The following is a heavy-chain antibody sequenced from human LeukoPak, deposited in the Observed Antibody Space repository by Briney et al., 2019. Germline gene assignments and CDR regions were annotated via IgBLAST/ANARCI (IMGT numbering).Heavy chain of an antibody. CDR2: IIPIFGTA. CDR3: ARVESSGYLSAFDI. D-gene: IGHD3-22*01. CDR1: GGTFSSYA. Sequence: EASVKVSCKASGGTFSSYAISWVRQAPGQGLEWMGGIIPIFGTANYAQKFQGRVTITADESTSTAYMELSSLRSEDTAVYYCARVESSGYLSAFDIWGQGTMVTVSS. V-gene: IGHV1-69*13. J-gene: IGHJ3*02.